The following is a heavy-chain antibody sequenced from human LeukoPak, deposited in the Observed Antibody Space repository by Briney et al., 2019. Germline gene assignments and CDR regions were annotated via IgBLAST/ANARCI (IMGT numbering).Heavy chain of an antibody. Sequence: GGSLRLSCAASGFTFSSYAMSWVRQAPGKGLEWVSAISGSGGSTYYADSVKGRFTISRDNSKNTMYLQMNSLRGENTAVYYCAKSSTYYDILTGYLGHYLDYWGQGTLVTVSS. CDR3: AKSSTYYDILTGYLGHYLDY. CDR1: GFTFSSYA. J-gene: IGHJ4*02. D-gene: IGHD3-9*01. CDR2: ISGSGGST. V-gene: IGHV3-23*01.